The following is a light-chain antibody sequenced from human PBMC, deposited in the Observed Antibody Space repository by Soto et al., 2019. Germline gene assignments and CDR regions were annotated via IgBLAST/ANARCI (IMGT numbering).Light chain of an antibody. J-gene: IGKJ1*01. Sequence: EIVLTQSPGTLSLSAGERATLSCRASQSVSSNYLAWYQQKPGQAPRLLIYGASSRATGIPDRFSGSGSGTDFTLTVSRLEPEDFAVYYCQQYGNSPWTFGQGTKVEIK. CDR2: GAS. V-gene: IGKV3-20*01. CDR3: QQYGNSPWT. CDR1: QSVSSNY.